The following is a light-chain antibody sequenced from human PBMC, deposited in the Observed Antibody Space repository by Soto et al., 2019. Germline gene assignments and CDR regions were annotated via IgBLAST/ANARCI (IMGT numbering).Light chain of an antibody. CDR1: QDISYY. J-gene: IGKJ5*01. CDR3: QKYNNVPVT. V-gene: IGKV1-27*01. Sequence: DIQMTQSPSSLSASVGDRVTITCRASQDISYYLAWYHQKPGTVPKLLVYFASILPSGVPSRFSGSGSGTSFTLTISSLQPEDVGTYYCQKYNNVPVTFGQGTRLEIK. CDR2: FAS.